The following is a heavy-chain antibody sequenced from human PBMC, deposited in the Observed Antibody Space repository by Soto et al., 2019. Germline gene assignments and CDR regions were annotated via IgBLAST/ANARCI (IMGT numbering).Heavy chain of an antibody. CDR2: IYWDDDK. Sequence: GSGPTLVNPTQTLTLTCTXXXXXLSTSGVGVGWIRQPPGKALEWLALIYWDDDKRYSPSLKSRLTITKDTSKNKVVLTMTNMDPVDTATYYCAHRLHGYSXVXGNWFDPWGQGTLVTVSS. J-gene: IGHJ5*02. V-gene: IGHV2-5*02. D-gene: IGHD6-13*01. CDR1: XXXLSTSGVG. CDR3: AHRLHGYSXVXGNWFDP.